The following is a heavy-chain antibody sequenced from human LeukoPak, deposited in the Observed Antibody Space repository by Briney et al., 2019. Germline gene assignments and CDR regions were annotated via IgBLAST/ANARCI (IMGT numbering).Heavy chain of an antibody. J-gene: IGHJ5*02. CDR3: ARERGDRRRYWFDP. Sequence: SETLSLTCTVSGGSISSTSYYWGWIRQPPGKGLEWIGSIYYSGSTYYNPSLKSRVTISLDTSKNQFSLKLSSVTAADTAVYYCARERGDRRRYWFDPWGQGTLVTVSS. CDR1: GGSISSTSYY. CDR2: IYYSGST. D-gene: IGHD2-21*02. V-gene: IGHV4-39*02.